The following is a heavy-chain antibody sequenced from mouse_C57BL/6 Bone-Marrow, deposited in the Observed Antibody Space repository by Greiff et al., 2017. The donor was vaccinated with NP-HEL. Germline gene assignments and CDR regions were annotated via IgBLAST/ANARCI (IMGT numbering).Heavy chain of an antibody. J-gene: IGHJ1*03. CDR1: GYTFTSYT. D-gene: IGHD1-1*01. Sequence: QVHVKQSGAELARPGASVKMSCKASGYTFTSYTMHWVKQRPGQGLEWIGYINPSSGYTKYNQKFKDKATLTADKSSSTAYMQLSSLTSEDSAVYYCARRGTTVVADFDVWGTGTTVTVSS. CDR3: ARRGTTVVADFDV. V-gene: IGHV1-4*01. CDR2: INPSSGYT.